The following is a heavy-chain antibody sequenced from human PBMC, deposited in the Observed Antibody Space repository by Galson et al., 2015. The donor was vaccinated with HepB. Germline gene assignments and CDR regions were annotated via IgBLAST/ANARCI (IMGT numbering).Heavy chain of an antibody. D-gene: IGHD6-13*01. J-gene: IGHJ4*02. V-gene: IGHV3-74*01. Sequence: SLRLSCAASGFTFSSYWMHWVRQAPGKGLVWVSRINSDGTYITYADSVKGRFTISRDNATNTLYLQMNSPRAEDTALYYCARTRGAAAGIFDYWGQGTLVTVSS. CDR3: ARTRGAAAGIFDY. CDR1: GFTFSSYW. CDR2: INSDGTYI.